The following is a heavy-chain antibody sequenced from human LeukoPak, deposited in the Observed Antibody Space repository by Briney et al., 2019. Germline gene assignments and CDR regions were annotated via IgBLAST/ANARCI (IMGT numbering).Heavy chain of an antibody. CDR2: INHSGST. Sequence: PSETLSLTCTVSGGSISSSSYYWSWIRQPPGKGLEWIGEINHSGSTNYNPSLKSRVTISVDTSKNQFSLKLSSVTAADTAVYYCARGGIQLWLKYDYWGQGTLVTVSS. J-gene: IGHJ4*02. V-gene: IGHV4-39*07. CDR1: GGSISSSSYY. D-gene: IGHD5-18*01. CDR3: ARGGIQLWLKYDY.